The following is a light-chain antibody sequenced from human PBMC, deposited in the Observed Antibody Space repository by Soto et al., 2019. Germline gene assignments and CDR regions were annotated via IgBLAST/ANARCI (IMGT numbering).Light chain of an antibody. CDR3: QHYGSSLWT. CDR1: QSVSNTY. V-gene: IGKV3-20*01. CDR2: DTS. J-gene: IGKJ1*01. Sequence: EDVLTQSPDTLSLSPGERATLSCRASQSVSNTYLAWYQQKPGQAPRLLIYDTSSRATGIPDRFSGSGSGTDFTLTISRLDREDFAVYYCQHYGSSLWTFGQGTKVEIK.